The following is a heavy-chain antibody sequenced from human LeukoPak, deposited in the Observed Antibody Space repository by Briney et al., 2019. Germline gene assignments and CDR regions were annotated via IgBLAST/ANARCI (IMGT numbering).Heavy chain of an antibody. J-gene: IGHJ1*01. Sequence: GGSLRLSCAASGFTFSSYWMSWVRQAPGKGLEWVANIKQDGSEKYYVDSVKGRFTISRDNAKNSLYLQMNSLRAEDTAVYYCARLNYYDSSGYQNRKYFQHWGQGTLVTVSS. D-gene: IGHD3-22*01. CDR2: IKQDGSEK. V-gene: IGHV3-7*01. CDR1: GFTFSSYW. CDR3: ARLNYYDSSGYQNRKYFQH.